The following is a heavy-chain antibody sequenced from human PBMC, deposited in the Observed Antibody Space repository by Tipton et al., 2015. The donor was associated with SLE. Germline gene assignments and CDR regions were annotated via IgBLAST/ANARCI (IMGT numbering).Heavy chain of an antibody. CDR3: ARGRDSSSSSPFDY. CDR2: IYYSGST. V-gene: IGHV4-59*11. D-gene: IGHD6-6*01. CDR1: GGSISSHY. J-gene: IGHJ4*02. Sequence: TLSLTCTVSGGSISSHYWSWIRQPPGKGLEWIGYIYYSGSTNYNPSLKSRVTISVDTAKNQFSLKLSSVTAADTAVYYCARGRDSSSSSPFDYWGQGTLVTVSS.